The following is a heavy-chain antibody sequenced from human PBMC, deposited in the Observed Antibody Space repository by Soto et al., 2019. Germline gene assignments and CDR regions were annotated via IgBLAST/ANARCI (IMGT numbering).Heavy chain of an antibody. J-gene: IGHJ4*02. CDR3: ARGGHGYNFSY. CDR1: GGSFSVYY. CDR2: MNHSGST. D-gene: IGHD5-12*01. V-gene: IGHV4-34*01. Sequence: SDTLSLTCAVYGGSFSVYYWSWIRQPPGKGLEWIGEMNHSGSTNYNPSLKSRVTISVDTSKNQFSLKLSSVTAADTAVYYCARGGHGYNFSYWGQGTLVTVSS.